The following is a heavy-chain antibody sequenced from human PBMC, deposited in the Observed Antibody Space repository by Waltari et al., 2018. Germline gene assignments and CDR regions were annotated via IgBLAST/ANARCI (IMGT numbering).Heavy chain of an antibody. V-gene: IGHV3-7*01. J-gene: IGHJ3*02. CDR1: GFTFSSLW. CDR3: AGGGGFLCDI. CDR2: IKQDGSEI. Sequence: EVQLVESRGGLVQPGGSLRLSCAVSGFTFSSLWMSWFRQAPGKGLEWVANIKQDGSEIYYVDSVKGRFTISRDNAKNSLYLQMNSLTTEDTAVYYCAGGGGFLCDIWGQGTLVTVSS. D-gene: IGHD3-3*01.